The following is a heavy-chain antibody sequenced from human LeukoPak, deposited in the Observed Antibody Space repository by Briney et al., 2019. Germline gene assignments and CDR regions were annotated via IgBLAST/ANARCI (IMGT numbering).Heavy chain of an antibody. V-gene: IGHV4-59*01. J-gene: IGHJ4*02. CDR3: GRDAHGPGGRCRGSPSLLDY. CDR2: VYYNGNT. Sequence: PPETLSLTCTVSGGSISNYFWSWIRQPPGKGLEWIGYVYYNGNTNYNPSLESRVTMSVDTSKNQFFLKVTSVTAADTAVYYCGRDAHGPGGRCRGSPSLLDYWGQGTLVTVSS. D-gene: IGHD2-15*01. CDR1: GGSISNYF.